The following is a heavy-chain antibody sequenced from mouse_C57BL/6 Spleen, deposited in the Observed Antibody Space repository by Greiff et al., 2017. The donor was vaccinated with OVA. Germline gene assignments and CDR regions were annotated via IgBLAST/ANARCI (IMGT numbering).Heavy chain of an antibody. D-gene: IGHD2-4*01. V-gene: IGHV2-9-1*01. J-gene: IGHJ2*01. CDR1: GFSLTSYA. Sequence: VHLVESGPGLVAPSQSLSITCTVSGFSLTSYAISWVRQPPGQGLEWLGVIWTGGGTNYNSALKSRLSISKDNSKIQVFLKMNSLQTVDTARYYCARNLGDVIYYDYGGGFDYWGQGTTLTVSS. CDR3: ARNLGDVIYYDYGGGFDY. CDR2: IWTGGGT.